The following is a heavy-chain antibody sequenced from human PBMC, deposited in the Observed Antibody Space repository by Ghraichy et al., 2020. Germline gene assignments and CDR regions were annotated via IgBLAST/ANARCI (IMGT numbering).Heavy chain of an antibody. CDR1: GGSISSSGFY. CDR2: IYYSGST. D-gene: IGHD1-26*01. J-gene: IGHJ4*02. Sequence: SETLSLTCTVYGGSISSSGFYWGWIRQPPGKGLEWIGNIYYSGSTYYNPSLKSRVTISVDTSKNQFSLKLSSVTAADTAVYYCARRPQWELLGAFDYWGQGTLVFVSS. V-gene: IGHV4-39*01. CDR3: ARRPQWELLGAFDY.